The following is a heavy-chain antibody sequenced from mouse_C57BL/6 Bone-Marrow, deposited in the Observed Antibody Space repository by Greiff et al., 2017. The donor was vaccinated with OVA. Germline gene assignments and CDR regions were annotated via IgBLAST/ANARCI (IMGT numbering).Heavy chain of an antibody. D-gene: IGHD3-2*02. V-gene: IGHV14-4*01. CDR3: TTTPDSSGWFAY. CDR1: GFNIKDDY. Sequence: VQLQQSGAELVRPGASVKLSCTASGFNIKDDYMNWVKQRPEQGLEWIGWIDPGNGDTEYASKFQGKATLTADTSSNTAYLQLSSLTSEDTAVXYCTTTPDSSGWFAYWGQGTLVTVSA. CDR2: IDPGNGDT. J-gene: IGHJ3*01.